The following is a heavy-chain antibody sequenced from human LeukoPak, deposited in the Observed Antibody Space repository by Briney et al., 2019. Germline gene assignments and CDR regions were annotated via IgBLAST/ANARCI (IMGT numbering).Heavy chain of an antibody. J-gene: IGHJ6*02. D-gene: IGHD3-9*01. CDR2: ISGSGGSK. CDR1: RFTFSSYA. Sequence: PGGSLRLSCPACRFTFSSYALSGVRQAPGKGLDGVSAISGSGGSKYYAGSVKGRFTISRDNSKNTLYLQMNSLRAEDTAVYYCAKVGLRYFDWLLSPPYYYSGMDVWGQGTTVTVSS. V-gene: IGHV3-23*01. CDR3: AKVGLRYFDWLLSPPYYYSGMDV.